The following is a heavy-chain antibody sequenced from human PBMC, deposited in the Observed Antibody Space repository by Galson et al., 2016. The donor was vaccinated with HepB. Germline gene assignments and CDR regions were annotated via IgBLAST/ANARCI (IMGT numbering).Heavy chain of an antibody. Sequence: SLRLSCAVSGFTFSSYVMTWVRQAPGKGLEWVSAISGSGDSTHYADSVKGRVTISRDNSKNTLYLQMNSLRAEDTALYYCAKGPGGYDRGLYYYYGMDVWGQGTTVIVSS. J-gene: IGHJ6*02. D-gene: IGHD5-12*01. V-gene: IGHV3-23*01. CDR3: AKGPGGYDRGLYYYYGMDV. CDR2: ISGSGDST. CDR1: GFTFSSYV.